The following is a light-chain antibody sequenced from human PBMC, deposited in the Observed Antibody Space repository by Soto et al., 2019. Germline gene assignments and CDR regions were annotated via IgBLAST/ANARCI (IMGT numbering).Light chain of an antibody. J-gene: IGLJ2*01. CDR3: AAWDDSLKGVV. CDR2: SNN. Sequence: QSVLTQPPSASGTPGQRVTISCSGSSSNIGPNTVSWYQQLPGTAPKLLIYSNNQRPSGVPDRFSGSESGTSASLAISGLHSEDEANYYCAAWDDSLKGVVFGGGTKVTVL. CDR1: SSNIGPNT. V-gene: IGLV1-44*01.